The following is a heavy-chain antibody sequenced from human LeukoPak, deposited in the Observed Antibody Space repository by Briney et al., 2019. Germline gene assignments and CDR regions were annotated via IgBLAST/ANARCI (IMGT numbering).Heavy chain of an antibody. CDR1: GFTFSSYW. CDR3: ARHAYCGGDCYSYIQY. CDR2: IYYSGTT. Sequence: GSLRLSCAASGFTFSSYWMSWIRQPPGKGLEWIGYIYYSGTTNYNPSLKSRVTISIDTSKNQFSLKLSSVTAADTAVYYCARHAYCGGDCYSYIQYWGQGTLATVSS. V-gene: IGHV4-59*08. J-gene: IGHJ1*01. D-gene: IGHD2-21*02.